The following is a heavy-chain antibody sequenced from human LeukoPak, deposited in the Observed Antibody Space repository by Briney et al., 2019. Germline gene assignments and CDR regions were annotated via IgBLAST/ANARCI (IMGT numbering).Heavy chain of an antibody. D-gene: IGHD2-21*02. Sequence: PGGSLGFSCEASGFTFTNYGLHWFPKAPGKGLDWGTLISHDGNNEYYADSVKGRFATSRDDSKNTLYLQMNRLRAEDTAVYYCAKDPSLRVTLPVWGQGTLVTVSS. J-gene: IGHJ4*02. CDR1: GFTFTNYG. CDR2: ISHDGNNE. CDR3: AKDPSLRVTLPV. V-gene: IGHV3-30*18.